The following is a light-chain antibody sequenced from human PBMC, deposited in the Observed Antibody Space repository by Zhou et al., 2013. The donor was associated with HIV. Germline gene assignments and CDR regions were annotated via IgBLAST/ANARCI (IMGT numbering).Light chain of an antibody. CDR1: QSISTY. Sequence: DIQMTQSPSSLSASVGARVTITCRASQSISTYVNWYEQKPGKAPKLLIYAASNLQSGVPSRFSGSGSGTDFTLTISSLQPDDVATYYCQQYHSYSYTFGQGTTLEIK. V-gene: IGKV1-39*01. CDR2: AAS. CDR3: QQYHSYSYT. J-gene: IGKJ2*01.